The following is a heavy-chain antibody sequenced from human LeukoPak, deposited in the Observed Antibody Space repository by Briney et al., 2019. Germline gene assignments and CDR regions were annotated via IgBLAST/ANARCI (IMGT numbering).Heavy chain of an antibody. Sequence: GGSLRLSCAASGFTFSSYGMHWVRQAPGKGLEWVAVISYDGSNKYYADSVKGRFTISRDNSKNTLYLQMNSLRAEDTAVYYCARDPHTAATMGLYHFDYWGQGTLVTVSS. CDR2: ISYDGSNK. V-gene: IGHV3-30*03. J-gene: IGHJ4*02. CDR3: ARDPHTAATMGLYHFDY. D-gene: IGHD3-3*01. CDR1: GFTFSSYG.